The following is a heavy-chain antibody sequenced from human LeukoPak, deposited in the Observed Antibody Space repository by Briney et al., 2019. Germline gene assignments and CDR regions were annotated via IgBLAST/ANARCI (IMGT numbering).Heavy chain of an antibody. CDR2: ICGSSIHI. Sequence: GGSLRLSCAVSGFTFNSYGMSWVRQAPGKGLEWVSSICGSSIHINYADSVTGRFTISNDKAKNSLYPQMNSLRAEDTAVYYCARALYDSSGYYFDYWGQGTLVTVSS. V-gene: IGHV3-21*01. CDR3: ARALYDSSGYYFDY. D-gene: IGHD3-22*01. CDR1: GFTFNSYG. J-gene: IGHJ4*02.